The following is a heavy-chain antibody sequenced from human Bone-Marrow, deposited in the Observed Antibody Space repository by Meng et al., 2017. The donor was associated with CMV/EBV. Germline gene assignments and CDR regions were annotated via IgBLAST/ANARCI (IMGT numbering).Heavy chain of an antibody. CDR3: ARVGYSYGYTFHY. V-gene: IGHV4-30-4*08. D-gene: IGHD5-18*01. CDR2: IYYSGST. J-gene: IGHJ4*02. CDR1: GGSISSGDYY. Sequence: SETLSLTCTVSGGSISSGDYYWSWIRQPPGKGLEWIGYIYYSGSTYYNPSLKSRVTISVDTSKNQFSLKLSSVTAADTAVYYCARVGYSYGYTFHYWGQGTLVTVSS.